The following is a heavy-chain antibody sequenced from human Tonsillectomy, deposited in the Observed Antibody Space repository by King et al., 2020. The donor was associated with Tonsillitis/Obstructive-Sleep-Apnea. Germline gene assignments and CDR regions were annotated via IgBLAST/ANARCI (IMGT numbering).Heavy chain of an antibody. V-gene: IGHV5-51*03. CDR3: ARLPRSSGWFAP. CDR2: IYPGDSDT. D-gene: IGHD6-6*01. Sequence: QLVQSGAEVKKPGECLKISCKGSGYSFANYWIGWVRQMPGKGLEWMGIIYPGDSDTRYSPSFQGQVTISVDKSITTAYLQWSCLKASDTAMYYCARLPRSSGWFAPWGQGTLVTVSP. J-gene: IGHJ5*02. CDR1: GYSFANYW.